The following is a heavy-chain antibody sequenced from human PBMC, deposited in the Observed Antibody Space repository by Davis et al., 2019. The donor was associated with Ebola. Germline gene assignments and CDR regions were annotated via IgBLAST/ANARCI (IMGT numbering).Heavy chain of an antibody. J-gene: IGHJ4*02. CDR3: ARGHNYAHEY. D-gene: IGHD4-11*01. Sequence: ASALISCKASAYTFTDYNIHWMRQAPGQGLEWLGRVILKSGATNYAQKFQGRVTMTRDTSISTVYMELSSLRYDDTADYYCARGHNYAHEYWGQGTLVTVSS. V-gene: IGHV1-2*06. CDR1: AYTFTDYN. CDR2: VILKSGAT.